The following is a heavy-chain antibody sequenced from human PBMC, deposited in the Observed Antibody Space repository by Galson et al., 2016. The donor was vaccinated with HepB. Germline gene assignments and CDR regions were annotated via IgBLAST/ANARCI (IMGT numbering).Heavy chain of an antibody. CDR2: INGGNGNT. J-gene: IGHJ5*02. Sequence: SVKVSCKASGYTFTSYNIHWVRQAPGQRLEWMGWINGGNGNTKYSQKVQGRVTFTRDTSANTAYMELSSLRSEDTAVYYCARRLSRYYESSGYQADWLDPGGQGTLVTVSS. CDR3: ARRLSRYYESSGYQADWLDP. V-gene: IGHV1-3*01. D-gene: IGHD3-22*01. CDR1: GYTFTSYN.